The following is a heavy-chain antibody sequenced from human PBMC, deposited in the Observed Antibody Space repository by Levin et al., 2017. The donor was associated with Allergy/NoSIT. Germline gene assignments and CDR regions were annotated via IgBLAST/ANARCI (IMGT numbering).Heavy chain of an antibody. Sequence: GGSLRLSCAASGFTFSTYAMHWVRQAPGKGLEWVAVISYDGSNKDYADSVKGRFTISRDNSKNTLYLEMNSLRDEDTAVYNCARGRGSYSFDYWGQGTLVTVSS. J-gene: IGHJ4*02. CDR2: ISYDGSNK. D-gene: IGHD3-10*01. CDR1: GFTFSTYA. V-gene: IGHV3-30*04. CDR3: ARGRGSYSFDY.